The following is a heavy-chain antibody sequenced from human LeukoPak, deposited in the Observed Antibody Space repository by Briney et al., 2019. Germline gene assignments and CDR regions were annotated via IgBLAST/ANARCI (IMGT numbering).Heavy chain of an antibody. Sequence: PSETLSLTCTVSGGSISSSSYYWGWIRQPPGKGLEGFGSIYYSGSTYYNPSLHRRVTISVDTSNNQFALKLSSVTDADTAVYYCARRGIGARPGDYWGQGTLVTVSS. V-gene: IGHV4-39*01. CDR2: IYYSGST. CDR3: ARRGIGARPGDY. D-gene: IGHD6-6*01. J-gene: IGHJ4*02. CDR1: GGSISSSSYY.